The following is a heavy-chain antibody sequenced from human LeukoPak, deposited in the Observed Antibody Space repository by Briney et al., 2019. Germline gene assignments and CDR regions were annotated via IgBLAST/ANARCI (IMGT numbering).Heavy chain of an antibody. J-gene: IGHJ4*02. D-gene: IGHD4-23*01. Sequence: KPGGSLRLSCAASGFIFSSYSMNWVRQAPGKGLEWVATMTSTSTIYYADSVKGRFTISRDNSKNTLYLQMNSLRAEDTAVYYCANLKTVVTPGSDYWGQGTLVTVSS. CDR2: MTSTSTI. CDR3: ANLKTVVTPGSDY. CDR1: GFIFSSYS. V-gene: IGHV3-69-1*01.